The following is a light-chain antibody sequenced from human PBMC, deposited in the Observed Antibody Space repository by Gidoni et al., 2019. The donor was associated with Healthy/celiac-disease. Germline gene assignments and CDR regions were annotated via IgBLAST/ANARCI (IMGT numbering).Light chain of an antibody. CDR3: QQSYSTLTWT. J-gene: IGKJ1*01. V-gene: IGKV1-39*01. Sequence: IQMTQSPSSLSASVGDRVTITCRASQSISSYLNWYQQKPGKAPKLLIYAASSLQSGVPSRFXXXGSXXDFTXTISXLQPEXFATYYCQQSYSTLTWTFGQGTKVEIK. CDR1: QSISSY. CDR2: AAS.